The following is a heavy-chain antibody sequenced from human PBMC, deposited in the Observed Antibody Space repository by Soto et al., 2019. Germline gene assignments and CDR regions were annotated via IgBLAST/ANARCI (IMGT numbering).Heavy chain of an antibody. CDR3: AAGEASSRNLAPYYLAF. CDR2: IHYSGTT. CDR1: GGSMRNYF. J-gene: IGHJ4*02. V-gene: IGHV4-59*01. D-gene: IGHD6-13*01. Sequence: SETLSLTCTVSGGSMRNYFWTWIRQPPGKGLEWIGYIHYSGTTSFFPSYNPSLRSRVTISEDTSKNQFSLKLLSVTTADTAVYFCAAGEASSRNLAPYYLAFWGQGTLVTVSS.